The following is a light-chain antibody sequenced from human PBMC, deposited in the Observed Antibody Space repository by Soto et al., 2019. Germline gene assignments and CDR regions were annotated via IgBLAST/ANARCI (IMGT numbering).Light chain of an antibody. CDR1: QSISSK. CDR3: QQYNNWPRALT. Sequence: EIVMTQSPATLSVSPGERATLSCRASQSISSKLAWYQQKPGQAPRLLIYGASTRATGIPARFSGSGSGTEFTLTISSLQSEDFAIYYCQQYNNWPRALTFGGGTKVEI. J-gene: IGKJ4*01. CDR2: GAS. V-gene: IGKV3-15*01.